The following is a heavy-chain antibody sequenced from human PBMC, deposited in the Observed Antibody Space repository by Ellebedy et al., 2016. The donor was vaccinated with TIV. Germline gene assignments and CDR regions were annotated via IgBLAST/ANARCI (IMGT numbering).Heavy chain of an antibody. CDR1: GFTFSTYW. V-gene: IGHV3-7*03. CDR2: IKEDGSDI. Sequence: PGGSLRLSCAASGFTFSTYWMSWVRQAPGKGLEWVANIKEDGSDITYADSVRGRFTTSRDNARNSLYLQMNNLRTEDTAFYYCTKDIKPGGADYWGQGTLVTVS. J-gene: IGHJ4*02. CDR3: TKDIKPGGADY. D-gene: IGHD1-14*01.